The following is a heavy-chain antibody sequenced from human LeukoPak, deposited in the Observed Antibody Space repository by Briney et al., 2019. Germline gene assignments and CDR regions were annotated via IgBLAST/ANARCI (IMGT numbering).Heavy chain of an antibody. CDR3: ARIAAAGIQNWFDP. Sequence: QPGGSLRLSCAASGFTFSSYGMHWVRQAPGKGLEWVAVIWYGGSNKYYADSVKGRFTISRDNSKNTLHLQMNSLRAEDTAVYYCARIAAAGIQNWFDPWGQGTLVTVSS. CDR1: GFTFSSYG. J-gene: IGHJ5*02. V-gene: IGHV3-33*01. D-gene: IGHD6-13*01. CDR2: IWYGGSNK.